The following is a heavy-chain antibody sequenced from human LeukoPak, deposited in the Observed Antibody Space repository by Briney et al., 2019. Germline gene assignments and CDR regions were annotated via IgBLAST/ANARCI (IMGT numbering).Heavy chain of an antibody. CDR1: GGTFSSYA. V-gene: IGHV1-69*05. Sequence: ASVKVSCKASGGTFSSYAISWVRQAPGQGLEWMGGIIPIFGTANYAQKFQGRVTITTDESTSTAYMELSSLRSEDTAAYYCARGDCSSTSCYTDNWFDPWGQGTLVTVSS. CDR3: ARGDCSSTSCYTDNWFDP. J-gene: IGHJ5*02. D-gene: IGHD2-2*02. CDR2: IIPIFGTA.